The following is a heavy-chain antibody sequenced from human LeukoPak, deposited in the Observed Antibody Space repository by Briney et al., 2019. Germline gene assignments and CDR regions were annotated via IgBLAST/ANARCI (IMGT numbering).Heavy chain of an antibody. CDR1: GYTFTSYA. CDR3: ARSDTAMVFDY. Sequence: ASVKVSCKASGYTFTSYAMHWVRQAPGQRLEWMGWINAGNGNTKYSQKFQGRVTMTRDTSTSTVYMELSSLRSEDTAVYYCARSDTAMVFDYWGQGTLVTVSS. V-gene: IGHV1-3*01. J-gene: IGHJ4*02. D-gene: IGHD5-18*01. CDR2: INAGNGNT.